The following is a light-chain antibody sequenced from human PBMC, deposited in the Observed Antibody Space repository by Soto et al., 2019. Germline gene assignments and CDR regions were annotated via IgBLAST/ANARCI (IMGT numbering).Light chain of an antibody. CDR1: QGIGST. V-gene: IGKV3-15*01. CDR2: GAS. J-gene: IGKJ4*01. Sequence: EIVIPQSPATLCVSPGEGATLAGRASQGIGSTLAWYQQKPGQPTRLLIYGASTRANGIPARFSGSGSGTEFTLTLSSLQSEDFAVYYCQQYNNWHPLTFGGGTKVDI. CDR3: QQYNNWHPLT.